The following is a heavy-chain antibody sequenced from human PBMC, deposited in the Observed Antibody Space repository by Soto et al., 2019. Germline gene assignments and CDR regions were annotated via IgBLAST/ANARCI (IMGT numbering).Heavy chain of an antibody. D-gene: IGHD6-19*01. CDR3: ARLGFIAVAGQYYYYYYGMDF. CDR2: IDPSDSYT. V-gene: IGHV5-10-1*01. CDR1: GYSFTSYW. J-gene: IGHJ6*02. Sequence: GESLKISCKGSGYSFTSYWISWVRQMPGKGLEWMGRIDPSDSYTNYSPSFQGHVTISADKSISTAYLQWSSLKASDTAMYYCARLGFIAVAGQYYYYYYGMDFWGQGTTVTVSS.